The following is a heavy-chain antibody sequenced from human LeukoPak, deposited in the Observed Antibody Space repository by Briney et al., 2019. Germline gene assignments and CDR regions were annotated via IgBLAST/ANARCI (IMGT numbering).Heavy chain of an antibody. Sequence: GASVKVSCKASGYTFTGYYMHWVRQAPGQGLEWMGWINPNSGGTNYAQKFQGRVTMTRDTSISTAYMELSRLRSDDTAVYYCARRWELSSDAFDIWGQGTMVTVSS. CDR3: ARRWELSSDAFDI. V-gene: IGHV1-2*02. D-gene: IGHD1-26*01. J-gene: IGHJ3*02. CDR1: GYTFTGYY. CDR2: INPNSGGT.